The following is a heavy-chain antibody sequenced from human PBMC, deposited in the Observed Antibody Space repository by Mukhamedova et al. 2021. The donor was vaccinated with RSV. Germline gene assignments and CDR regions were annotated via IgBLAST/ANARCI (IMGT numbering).Heavy chain of an antibody. D-gene: IGHD6-13*01. Sequence: KGRFTISRDNAKNTLYLQMNSLRAEDTAVYYCARFAFIAAAAIVVWGQGTLVTVSS. CDR3: ARFAFIAAAAIVV. V-gene: IGHV3-74*01. J-gene: IGHJ4*02.